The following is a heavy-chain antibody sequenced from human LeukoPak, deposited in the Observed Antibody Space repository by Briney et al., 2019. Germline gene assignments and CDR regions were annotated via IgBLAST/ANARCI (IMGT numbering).Heavy chain of an antibody. V-gene: IGHV4-39*02. CDR3: ARRTSGGGLFDY. CDR2: IFYSGHT. CDR1: GGSISSSSYY. J-gene: IGHJ4*02. D-gene: IGHD3-10*01. Sequence: PSETLSLTCTVSGGSISSSSYYWGWIRQPPGKGLEWIGSIFYSGHTYYNASLKSRVTISVDTSKKHFSLKLTSVTSADTAVYYCARRTSGGGLFDYWGQGTLVTVSS.